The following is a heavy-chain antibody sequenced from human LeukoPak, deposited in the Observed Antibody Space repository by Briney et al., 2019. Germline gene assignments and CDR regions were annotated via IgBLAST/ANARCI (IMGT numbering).Heavy chain of an antibody. J-gene: IGHJ4*02. CDR1: GGTFSSYA. Sequence: ASVKVSSKASGGTFSSYAISWVRQAPGQGLEWMGRIIPILGIANYAQKFQGRVTITADKSTSTAYMELSSLRSEDTAVYYCARAGVYYGSGSYRGKEDDYWGQGTLVTVSS. CDR2: IIPILGIA. D-gene: IGHD3-10*01. V-gene: IGHV1-69*04. CDR3: ARAGVYYGSGSYRGKEDDY.